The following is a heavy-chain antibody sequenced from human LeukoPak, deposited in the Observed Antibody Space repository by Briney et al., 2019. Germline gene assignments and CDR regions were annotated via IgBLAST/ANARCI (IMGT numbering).Heavy chain of an antibody. V-gene: IGHV3-48*03. CDR2: ISSSGSTI. J-gene: IGHJ3*02. CDR1: GFTFSSYE. CDR3: ARVVGLGAFDI. Sequence: GGSLRLSCAASGFTFSSYEMNWVRQAPGKGLEWVSCISSSGSTIYYADSVKGRFTISRDNAKNSLYLQMNSLRAEDTAVYYCARVVGLGAFDIWGQGTMVTVSS. D-gene: IGHD3-10*01.